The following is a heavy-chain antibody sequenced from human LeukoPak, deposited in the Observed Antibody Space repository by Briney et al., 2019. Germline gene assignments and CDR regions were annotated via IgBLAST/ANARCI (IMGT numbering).Heavy chain of an antibody. CDR1: GFTFSSYA. D-gene: IGHD5-18*01. Sequence: GGSLRLSCAASGFTFSSYAMNWVRQTPGKGLEWVSAISSSGGSTYYADSVKGRFAISRDNSKDTLWLQMNSLRAEDTAVYYCAKDRYSYGYSWFDPWGQGTLVTVSS. J-gene: IGHJ5*02. CDR2: ISSSGGST. CDR3: AKDRYSYGYSWFDP. V-gene: IGHV3-23*01.